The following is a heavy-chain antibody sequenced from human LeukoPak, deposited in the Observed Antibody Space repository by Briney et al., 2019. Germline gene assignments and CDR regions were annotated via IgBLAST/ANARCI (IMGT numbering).Heavy chain of an antibody. J-gene: IGHJ4*02. D-gene: IGHD6-13*01. Sequence: SVKVSCKASGYTFTSYAMNWVRQAPGQGLEWMGGIIPIFGTANYAQKFQGRVTITADESTSTAYMELSSLRSEDTAVYYCARARAGSYCFDYWGQGTLVTVSS. CDR2: IIPIFGTA. CDR3: ARARAGSYCFDY. CDR1: GYTFTSYA. V-gene: IGHV1-69*13.